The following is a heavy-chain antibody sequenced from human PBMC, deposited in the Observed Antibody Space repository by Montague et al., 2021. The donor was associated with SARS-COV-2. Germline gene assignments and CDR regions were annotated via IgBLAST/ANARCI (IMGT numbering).Heavy chain of an antibody. CDR3: ARSGLDYVDYTRAFDI. CDR2: IYYSGST. CDR1: GGSISSGGYY. J-gene: IGHJ3*02. Sequence: TLSLTCTVSGGSISSGGYYWSWIRQQPGKGLEWIGFIYYSGSTYYNPSLKSRVTTSVDTSKNQFSLKLSSVTAADTAVYYCARSGLDYVDYTRAFDIWGQGTMVTVSS. D-gene: IGHD4-17*01. V-gene: IGHV4-31*03.